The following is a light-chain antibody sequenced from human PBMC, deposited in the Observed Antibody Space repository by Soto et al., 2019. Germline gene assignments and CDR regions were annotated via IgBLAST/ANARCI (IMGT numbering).Light chain of an antibody. CDR2: DVS. J-gene: IGKJ3*01. V-gene: IGKV3-15*01. CDR1: QSVGSK. Sequence: EIVMTQSPATLSVSPGERATLSCRASQSVGSKLAWYQHKPGQAPRLLIYDVSTRATGIPARFSGSGSGTEFTLTISSLQSEDFAVYYCQQSSNWPPVTFGPGTKVDIK. CDR3: QQSSNWPPVT.